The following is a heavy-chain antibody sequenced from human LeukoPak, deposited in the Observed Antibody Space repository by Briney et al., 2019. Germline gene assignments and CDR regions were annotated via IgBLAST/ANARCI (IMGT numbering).Heavy chain of an antibody. Sequence: GGSLRLSCAASGFTFSSYWMSWARQAPGKGLEWVANIKQDGIEKYYVDSVKGRFTISRANAKTSLYLQMNSLRAEDTAVYCCARSSGYSADAFDIWGQGTMVTVSS. CDR1: GFTFSSYW. J-gene: IGHJ3*02. CDR2: IKQDGIEK. D-gene: IGHD3-22*01. V-gene: IGHV3-7*01. CDR3: ARSSGYSADAFDI.